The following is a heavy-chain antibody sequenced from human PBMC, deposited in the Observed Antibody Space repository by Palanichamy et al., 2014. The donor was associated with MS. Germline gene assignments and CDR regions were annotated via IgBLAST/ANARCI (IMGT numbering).Heavy chain of an antibody. V-gene: IGHV4-34*01. CDR2: INHSGST. D-gene: IGHD2-2*01. CDR1: GGSFSGYY. Sequence: QVQLQQWGGRTXGKPSETLSLTCAVYGGSFSGYYWSWIRQPPGKGLEWIGEINHSGSTNYNPSLKSRVTISVDTSKNQFSLKLSSVTAADTAVYYCARPRGIPYSPSKLRVYYYGMDVWGQGTMVTVSS. J-gene: IGHJ6*02. CDR3: ARPRGIPYSPSKLRVYYYGMDV.